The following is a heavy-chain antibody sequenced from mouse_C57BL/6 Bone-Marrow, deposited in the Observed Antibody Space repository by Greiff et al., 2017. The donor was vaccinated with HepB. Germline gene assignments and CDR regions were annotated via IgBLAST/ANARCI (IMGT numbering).Heavy chain of an antibody. D-gene: IGHD1-1*01. V-gene: IGHV1-55*01. J-gene: IGHJ1*03. CDR3: ARAYYYGSSLYWYFDV. CDR2: IYPGSGST. Sequence: QVQLQQSGAELVKPGASVKMSCKASGYTFTSYWITWVKQRPGQGLEWIGDIYPGSGSTNYNEKFKSKATLTVDTSSSTAYMQLSSLTSEDSAVYYCARAYYYGSSLYWYFDVWGTGTTVTVSS. CDR1: GYTFTSYW.